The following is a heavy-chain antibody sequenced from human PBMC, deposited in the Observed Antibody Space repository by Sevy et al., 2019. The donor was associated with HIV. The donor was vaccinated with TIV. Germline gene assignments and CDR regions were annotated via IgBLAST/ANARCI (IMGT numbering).Heavy chain of an antibody. CDR2: IQYDGSHK. CDR1: GFTFSNFG. Sequence: GGSQRLSCAASGFTFSNFGMHWVRQAPGKGLEWVSFIQYDGSHKYYTDSVKGRLTISRDNSKNTLYLQMNSLRAEDTAVYYCVKEGGVTVTGGDCWGQGTLVTVSS. J-gene: IGHJ4*02. CDR3: VKEGGVTVTGGDC. V-gene: IGHV3-30*02. D-gene: IGHD2-8*02.